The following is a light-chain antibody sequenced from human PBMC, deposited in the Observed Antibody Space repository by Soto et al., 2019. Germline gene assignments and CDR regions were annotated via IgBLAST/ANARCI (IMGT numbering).Light chain of an antibody. CDR1: QAITNY. Sequence: DIQLTQSPSSLSASVGDRVTITCRASQAITNYLAWLQLNPRKPPKTVIYAASSLQSGVPSRFGGSGSRTDFTQTISSLQPEDFAHYFCQQYNGYALTFGGGTKVEIK. CDR2: AAS. CDR3: QQYNGYALT. J-gene: IGKJ4*01. V-gene: IGKV1-16*01.